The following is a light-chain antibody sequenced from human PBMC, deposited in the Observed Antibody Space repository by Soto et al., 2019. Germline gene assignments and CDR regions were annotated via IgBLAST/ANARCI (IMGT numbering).Light chain of an antibody. Sequence: NFMLTQPHSVSESPGKTVTISCTRSSGSIASNYVQWYQQRPGSAPTTVIYEDNQRHSGVPDRFSGSIDSSSNSASLTISGLKTEDEADYYCQSYDSSSQVFGGGTKLTVL. CDR1: SGSIASNY. V-gene: IGLV6-57*03. J-gene: IGLJ3*02. CDR3: QSYDSSSQV. CDR2: EDN.